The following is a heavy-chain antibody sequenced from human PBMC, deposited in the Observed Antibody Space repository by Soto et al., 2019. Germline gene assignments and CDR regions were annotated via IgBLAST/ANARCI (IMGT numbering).Heavy chain of an antibody. D-gene: IGHD2-2*01. CDR1: GYSFTSYW. V-gene: IGHV5-51*01. J-gene: IGHJ6*02. CDR3: ARLRTSGYYYYVMDV. CDR2: IYPGDSDT. Sequence: PGESLKISCKGSGYSFTSYWIGWVRQMPGKGLEWMGIIYPGDSDTRYSPSFQGQVTISADKSISTAYLQWSSLKASDTAMYYCARLRTSGYYYYVMDVWGQGTTVTVYS.